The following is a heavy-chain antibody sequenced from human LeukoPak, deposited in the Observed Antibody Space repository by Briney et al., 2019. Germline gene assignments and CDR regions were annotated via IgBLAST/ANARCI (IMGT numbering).Heavy chain of an antibody. CDR3: ARSIAGDGPTHNWFGP. Sequence: PSETLSLTCTVSGGSISSSSYYWGWIRQPPGKGLEWIGNIYYSGTTCYNPSLKSRVTIFVDTSKNQFSLKLSSVTAADMATYYCARSIAGDGPTHNWFGPWGQGALVTVSS. D-gene: IGHD6-13*01. V-gene: IGHV4-39*01. CDR2: IYYSGTT. J-gene: IGHJ5*02. CDR1: GGSISSSSYY.